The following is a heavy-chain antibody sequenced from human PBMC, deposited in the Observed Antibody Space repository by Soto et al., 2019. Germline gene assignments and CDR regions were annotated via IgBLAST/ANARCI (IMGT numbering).Heavy chain of an antibody. CDR1: GGSLRGSY. D-gene: IGHD2-21*01. J-gene: IGHJ4*02. V-gene: IGHV4-34*02. CDR3: ARGHIPVYGPVPDYFDS. CDR2: VTHSGST. Sequence: QVHLQQWGAGLLKPSETLSLTCGVYGGSLRGSYWSWIRQPPGKALEWLGKVTHSGSTTFNPSLKSRVSVSVDTSANPFSLKLTSVTAADTAVYYCARGHIPVYGPVPDYFDSWGQGTLVTVSS.